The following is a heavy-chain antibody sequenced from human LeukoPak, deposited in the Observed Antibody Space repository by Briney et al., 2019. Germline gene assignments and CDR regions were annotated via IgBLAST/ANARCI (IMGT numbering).Heavy chain of an antibody. D-gene: IGHD3-3*01. CDR1: GFTFSSYS. CDR3: ARDRKSPYYDFWA. Sequence: GGSLRLSCAASGFTFSSYSMNWVRQAPGKGLEWVSSISSSSSYIYYADSVKGRFTISRDNAKNSLYLQMNSLRAEDTVVYYCARDRKSPYYDFWAWGQGTLVTVSS. J-gene: IGHJ5*02. V-gene: IGHV3-21*01. CDR2: ISSSSSYI.